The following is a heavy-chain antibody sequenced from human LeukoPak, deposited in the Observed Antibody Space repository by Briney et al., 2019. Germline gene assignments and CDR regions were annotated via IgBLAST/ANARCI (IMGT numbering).Heavy chain of an antibody. D-gene: IGHD4-17*01. J-gene: IGHJ4*02. CDR3: GAAHDYGDYVFDY. Sequence: ASVKVSCKASGYTFTSYYMHWVRQAPGQGLEWMGWISAYNGNTNYAQKLQGRVTMTTDTSTSTAYMELRSLRSDDTAVYYCGAAHDYGDYVFDYWGQGTLVTVSS. V-gene: IGHV1-18*04. CDR2: ISAYNGNT. CDR1: GYTFTSYY.